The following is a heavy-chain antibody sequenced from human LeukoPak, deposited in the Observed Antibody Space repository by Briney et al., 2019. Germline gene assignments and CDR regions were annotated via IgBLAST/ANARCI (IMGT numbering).Heavy chain of an antibody. CDR3: AKPWLPGIAVAGTLDY. J-gene: IGHJ4*02. CDR1: GFTFSSYA. Sequence: GGSLRLSCAASGFTFSSYAMSWVRQAPGKGLEWVSAISGSGGSTYYADSVKGRFTISRDNSKNTLYLQMNSQRAEDTAVYYCAKPWLPGIAVAGTLDYWGQGTLVTVSS. CDR2: ISGSGGST. V-gene: IGHV3-23*01. D-gene: IGHD6-19*01.